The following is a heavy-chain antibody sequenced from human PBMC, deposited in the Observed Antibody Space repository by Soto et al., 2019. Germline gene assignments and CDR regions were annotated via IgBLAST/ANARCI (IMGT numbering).Heavy chain of an antibody. D-gene: IGHD5-18*01. CDR1: GYTFTSYG. Sequence: QVQLVQSGAEVKKPGASVKVSCKASGYTFTSYGISWVRQAPGQGLEWMGWITAYNGNTNYAQKLQGRVTMTTDPSTSTAYMELRSLRSDATAVYYCAKRRGYSNGAFDYWGQGTLVTVSS. CDR2: ITAYNGNT. CDR3: AKRRGYSNGAFDY. J-gene: IGHJ4*02. V-gene: IGHV1-18*01.